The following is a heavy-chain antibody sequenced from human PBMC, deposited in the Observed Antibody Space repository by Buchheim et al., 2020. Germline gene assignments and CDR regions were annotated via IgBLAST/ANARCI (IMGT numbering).Heavy chain of an antibody. V-gene: IGHV4-59*01. J-gene: IGHJ6*02. CDR2: IYYSGST. Sequence: QVQLQESGPGLVKPSETLSLTCTVSGGSISSYYWSWIRQPPGKGLEWIGYIYYSGSTNYNPSLKSRVTISVDTSKNQFSLKLSSVTAADTAVYYCARDKSGYYGSESYMAYYYYYGMDVWGQGTT. CDR3: ARDKSGYYGSESYMAYYYYYGMDV. CDR1: GGSISSYY. D-gene: IGHD3-10*01.